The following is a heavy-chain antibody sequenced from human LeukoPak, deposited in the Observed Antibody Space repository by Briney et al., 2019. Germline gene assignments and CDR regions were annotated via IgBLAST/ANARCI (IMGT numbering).Heavy chain of an antibody. CDR2: ISYSGST. V-gene: IGHV4-59*08. CDR3: AKYRSTSGYVDS. J-gene: IGHJ4*02. CDR1: GGSISSNY. D-gene: IGHD3-22*01. Sequence: PSGTLSLTCSVSGGSISSNYWSWFRQPPGKGLEWIGYISYSGSTTYNPSLKSRVTISVDTSKTQFSLKLTSVTAADTAVYYCAKYRSTSGYVDSWGQGTLVTVPS.